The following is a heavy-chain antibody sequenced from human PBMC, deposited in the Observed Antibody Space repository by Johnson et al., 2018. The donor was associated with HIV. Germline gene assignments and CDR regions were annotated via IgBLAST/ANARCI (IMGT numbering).Heavy chain of an antibody. CDR1: GFTFSRYW. V-gene: IGHV3-15*01. CDR3: TTGHYYDSSGDAFDI. J-gene: IGHJ3*02. Sequence: VQLVESGGGLVQPGGSLRLSCGASGFTFSRYWMSWVRQAPGKGLEWVGRIKSKTDGGTTDYAAPVKGRFTISRDDSKNTLYLQMNSLKTEDTAVYYCTTGHYYDSSGDAFDIWGQGTMVTVSS. CDR2: IKSKTDGGTT. D-gene: IGHD3-22*01.